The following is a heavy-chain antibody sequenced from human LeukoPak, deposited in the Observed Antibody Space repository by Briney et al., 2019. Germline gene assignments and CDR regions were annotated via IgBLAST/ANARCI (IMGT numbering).Heavy chain of an antibody. CDR3: ARDGTLPTSTAMVAFDI. CDR2: IYYSGST. V-gene: IGHV4-31*03. Sequence: SQTLSLTCTVSGGSISSGGYYWSWIRQHPGKGLEWIGYIYYSGSTYYNPSLKSRVTISVDTSKNQFSLKLRSVTAADTAVYYCARDGTLPTSTAMVAFDIWAKGQWSPSLQ. D-gene: IGHD5-18*01. CDR1: GGSISSGGYY. J-gene: IGHJ3*02.